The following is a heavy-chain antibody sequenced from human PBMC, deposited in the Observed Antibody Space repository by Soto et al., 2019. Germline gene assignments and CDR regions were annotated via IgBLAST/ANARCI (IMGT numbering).Heavy chain of an antibody. CDR2: INPNSGGT. CDR1: GYTFTGYY. D-gene: IGHD6-19*01. V-gene: IGHV1-2*04. CDR3: AREKSSGWYGGHFDY. J-gene: IGHJ4*02. Sequence: QVQLVQSGAEVKKPGASVKVSCKASGYTFTGYYMHWVRQAPGQGLEWMGWINPNSGGTNYAQKFQRWVTMTRDTSISTAYMELSMLRSDDTAVYYCAREKSSGWYGGHFDYWGQGTLVTVSS.